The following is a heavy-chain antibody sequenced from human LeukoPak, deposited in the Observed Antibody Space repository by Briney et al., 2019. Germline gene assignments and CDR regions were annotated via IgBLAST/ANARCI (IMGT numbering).Heavy chain of an antibody. CDR3: ASASYGDYLTY. CDR1: GFTFSIYS. J-gene: IGHJ4*02. D-gene: IGHD4-17*01. V-gene: IGHV3-21*01. Sequence: GGSLRLSCAASGFTFSIYSMNWVRQAPGKGLEWVSYISSGSRYIYYADSAKGRFTISRDNAENSLYLQMNSLGAEDTAVYYCASASYGDYLTYWGQGALVTVSS. CDR2: ISSGSRYI.